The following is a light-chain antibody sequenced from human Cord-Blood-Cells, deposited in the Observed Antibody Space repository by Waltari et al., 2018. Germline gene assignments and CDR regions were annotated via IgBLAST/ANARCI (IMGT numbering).Light chain of an antibody. Sequence: QSALTQPRSVSGSPGQSVTISCTGTSSDVGGYNYVSCYQQHPGKAPKLMIYDVSTRPAGVPGRLPGSTSGTTASLTISGLQADDEADYYCCSYAGSYTWVFGGGTKLTVL. CDR3: CSYAGSYTWV. CDR2: DVS. J-gene: IGLJ3*02. CDR1: SSDVGGYNY. V-gene: IGLV2-11*01.